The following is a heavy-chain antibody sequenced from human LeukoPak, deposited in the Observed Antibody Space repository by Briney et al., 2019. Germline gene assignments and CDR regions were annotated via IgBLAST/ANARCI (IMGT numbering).Heavy chain of an antibody. CDR1: GFTFSSYA. D-gene: IGHD3-22*01. CDR3: ARDSPGDDYYDSSGPDY. V-gene: IGHV3-30-3*01. J-gene: IGHJ4*02. CDR2: ISYDGSNK. Sequence: GGSLRLSCAASGFTFSSYAMHWVRQAPGKGLEWVAVISYDGSNKYYADSVKGRFTISRGNSKNTLYLQMNSLRAEDTAVYYCARDSPGDDYYDSSGPDYWGQGTLVTASS.